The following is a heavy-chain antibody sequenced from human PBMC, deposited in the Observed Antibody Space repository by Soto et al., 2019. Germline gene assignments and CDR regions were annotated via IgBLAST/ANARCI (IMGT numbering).Heavy chain of an antibody. J-gene: IGHJ4*02. CDR1: GGSISSGCYY. CDR3: ARVAGLEADRYYFDY. D-gene: IGHD1-1*01. Sequence: QVQLQESGPGLVKPSQTLSLTCTFSGGSISSGCYYWSWIRQHPGKGLGWIGYIYYSGSTYYNPSLKRRFTISENTSKTEFSLKLSSVTAADTTVYYWARVAGLEADRYYFDYLGQGTLVTVSS. V-gene: IGHV4-31*03. CDR2: IYYSGST.